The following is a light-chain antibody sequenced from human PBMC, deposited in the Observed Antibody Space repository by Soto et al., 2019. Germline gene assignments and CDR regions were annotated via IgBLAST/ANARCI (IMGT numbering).Light chain of an antibody. CDR2: AAS. CDR1: QSVSRN. CDR3: EHYNNWPRT. Sequence: EIVVTQSPATLSVSPGERATLSCRASQSVSRNLAWYQRKPGQSPRLLIYAASTRATGIPARFSGSGSGTEFTLTTSNLQSEDFAAYYCEHYNNWPRTFGQGTKVDIK. V-gene: IGKV3-15*01. J-gene: IGKJ1*01.